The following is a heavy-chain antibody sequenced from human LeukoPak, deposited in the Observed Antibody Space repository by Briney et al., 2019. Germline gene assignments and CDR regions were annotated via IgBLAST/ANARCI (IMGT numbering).Heavy chain of an antibody. D-gene: IGHD3-22*01. Sequence: PGGSLRLSCAASVFTFSSYNMNCGRQAPGKGLEWGSYISSSSRTIYYADSVKVRFTISRDNAKNSLYLQMNSLRSEDTAVYCCARDYYDSSGYRAEVYWYFDLWGRGTLVTVSS. J-gene: IGHJ2*01. CDR3: ARDYYDSSGYRAEVYWYFDL. CDR2: ISSSSRTI. CDR1: VFTFSSYN. V-gene: IGHV3-48*01.